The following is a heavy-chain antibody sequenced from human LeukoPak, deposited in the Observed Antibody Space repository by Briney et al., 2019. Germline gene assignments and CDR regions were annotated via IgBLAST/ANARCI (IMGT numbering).Heavy chain of an antibody. Sequence: GGSLRLSCAASGFTLSSYDMYWIRQAPGEGPEYVSAIIIGGSPFYADSVEGRFTISRDNSKNTLYLQMGSLTAEDMAVYYCSRGHGDYWGQGTLVTVSS. V-gene: IGHV3-64*02. J-gene: IGHJ4*02. CDR1: GFTLSSYD. CDR2: IIIGGSP. CDR3: SRGHGDY.